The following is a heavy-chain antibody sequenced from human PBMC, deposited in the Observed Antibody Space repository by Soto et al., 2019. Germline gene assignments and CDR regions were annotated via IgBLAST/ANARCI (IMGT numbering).Heavy chain of an antibody. CDR1: GFTFHEYA. D-gene: IGHD3-10*01. CDR3: AKDKSPAYGSGTSRFYGMDV. Sequence: EVQLVESGGGLVQPGRSLRLSCAASGFTFHEYAMHWVRQAPGKDLEWVSGITWNSGISVYADSVKGRFTISRDNAKNSLSLQMNSLRHEDTAFYFCAKDKSPAYGSGTSRFYGMDVWGQGTTVTVSS. J-gene: IGHJ6*02. CDR2: ITWNSGIS. V-gene: IGHV3-9*01.